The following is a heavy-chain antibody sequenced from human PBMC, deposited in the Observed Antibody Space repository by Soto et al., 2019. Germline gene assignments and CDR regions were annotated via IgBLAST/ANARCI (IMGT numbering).Heavy chain of an antibody. CDR2: MNPNSGNT. J-gene: IGHJ4*02. Sequence: QVQLVQSGAEVKKPGASVKVSCKASGYTFTSYDINWVRQATGQGLEWMGWMNPNSGNTGYAQKFQGRVTMTRNTSISTAYMELSSLRSEDTAVYYCATHDYSNYGPRPGFLFYWGQGTLVTVSS. V-gene: IGHV1-8*01. CDR1: GYTFTSYD. CDR3: ATHDYSNYGPRPGFLFY. D-gene: IGHD4-4*01.